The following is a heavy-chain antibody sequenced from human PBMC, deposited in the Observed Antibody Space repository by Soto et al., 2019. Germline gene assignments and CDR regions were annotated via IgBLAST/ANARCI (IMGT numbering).Heavy chain of an antibody. D-gene: IGHD3-9*01. Sequence: SETLSLTCTVSGRSMSGYYWSWIRQPAGERLEWIGRIYTSGTTDFNPSLKGRVTMSVDTSKDQFSLKLTSVTAADTALYYCAREDYYDTGYYVVWGQGTQVTVSS. CDR2: IYTSGTT. V-gene: IGHV4-4*07. J-gene: IGHJ4*02. CDR3: AREDYYDTGYYVV. CDR1: GRSMSGYY.